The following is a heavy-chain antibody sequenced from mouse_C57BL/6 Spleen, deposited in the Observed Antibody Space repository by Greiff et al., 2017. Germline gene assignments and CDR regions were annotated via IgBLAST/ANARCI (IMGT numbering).Heavy chain of an antibody. D-gene: IGHD1-1*01. CDR1: GFTFSDYG. CDR2: ISIGSSTI. CDR3: ARGDGSSKGYFDV. J-gene: IGHJ1*03. V-gene: IGHV5-17*01. Sequence: EVKLVESGGGLVKPGGSLKLSCAASGFTFSDYGMHWVRQAPEKGLEWVAYISIGSSTIYYADTVKGRFTISRDNAKNTLFLQMTSLRSEDTAMYYCARGDGSSKGYFDVWGTGTTVTVSS.